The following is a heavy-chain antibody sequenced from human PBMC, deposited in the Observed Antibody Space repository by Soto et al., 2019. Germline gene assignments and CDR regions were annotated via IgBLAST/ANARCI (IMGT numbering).Heavy chain of an antibody. D-gene: IGHD2-2*02. J-gene: IGHJ4*02. CDR1: GFTFSDYA. CDR3: ANVPIWCSSTSCYTEGFDY. Sequence: PRLSCTASGFTFSDYAMSWVRQPPGKGLEWVSVISAGGSTYYADSVKGRFTVSRANSKNTLYLQMNSLRAEDTAVYYCANVPIWCSSTSCYTEGFDYWGQGTLVTVSS. CDR2: ISAGGST. V-gene: IGHV3-23*01.